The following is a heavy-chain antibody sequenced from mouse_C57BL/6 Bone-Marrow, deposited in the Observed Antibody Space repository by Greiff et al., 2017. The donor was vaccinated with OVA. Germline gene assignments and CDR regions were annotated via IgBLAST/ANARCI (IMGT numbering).Heavy chain of an antibody. J-gene: IGHJ2*01. Sequence: VQLQQSGAELVRPGASVKLSCTASGFNIKDDYMHWVKQRPEQGLEWIGWIDPENGDTEYASKFQGKATITADTSSNTAYLQLSSLTSEDTAVYYCTTLLQYYFDCWGQGTTLTVSS. D-gene: IGHD2-12*01. V-gene: IGHV14-4*01. CDR3: TTLLQYYFDC. CDR1: GFNIKDDY. CDR2: IDPENGDT.